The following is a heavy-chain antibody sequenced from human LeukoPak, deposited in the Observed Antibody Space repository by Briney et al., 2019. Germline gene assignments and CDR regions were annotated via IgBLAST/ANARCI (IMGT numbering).Heavy chain of an antibody. Sequence: GESLKISCKGSGYSFTSYWIGWVRQMPGKGLEWLGIIYPGDSDTRYSSSFQGQVTISADKSISTAYLQWSSLKASDTAMYYCARHTRYSSSSRVFEYWGQGTLVTVSS. D-gene: IGHD6-6*01. CDR1: GYSFTSYW. J-gene: IGHJ4*02. CDR2: IYPGDSDT. CDR3: ARHTRYSSSSRVFEY. V-gene: IGHV5-51*01.